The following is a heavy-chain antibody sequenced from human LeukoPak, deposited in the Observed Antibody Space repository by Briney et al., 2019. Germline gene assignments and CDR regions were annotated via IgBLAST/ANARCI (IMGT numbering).Heavy chain of an antibody. V-gene: IGHV4-4*07. CDR2: IYTSGST. CDR1: GGSISSYH. Sequence: SSETLSLTCTVSGGSISSYHWSWIRQPAGKGLEWIGRIYTSGSTNYNPSLKSRVTMSVDTSKNQFSLKLSSVTAADTAVYYCARGQAVPAAIPFDYWGQGTLVTVSS. CDR3: ARGQAVPAAIPFDY. J-gene: IGHJ4*02. D-gene: IGHD2-2*02.